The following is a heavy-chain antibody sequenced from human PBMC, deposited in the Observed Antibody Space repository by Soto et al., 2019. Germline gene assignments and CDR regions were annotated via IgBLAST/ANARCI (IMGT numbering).Heavy chain of an antibody. D-gene: IGHD6-13*01. V-gene: IGHV4-34*01. CDR1: GGSFSGYY. CDR2: INHSGST. Sequence: SETLSLTCAVYGGSFSGYYWSWIRQPPGKGLEWIGEINHSGSTNYNPSLKSRVTISVDTSKNQFSLKLSSVTAADTAVYYCARWAAGYSYYYYGMDVWGQGTTVTVSS. CDR3: ARWAAGYSYYYYGMDV. J-gene: IGHJ6*02.